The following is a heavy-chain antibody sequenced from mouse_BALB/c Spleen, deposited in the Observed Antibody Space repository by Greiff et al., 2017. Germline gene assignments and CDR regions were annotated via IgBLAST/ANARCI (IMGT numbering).Heavy chain of an antibody. D-gene: IGHD1-1*01. CDR1: GYTFTSYW. CDR3: ARGSYYGSKGY. Sequence: QVQLQQPGAELVKPGASVKLSCKASGYTFTSYWMHWVKQRPGQGLEWIGEIDPSDSYTNYNQKFKGKATLTVDKSSSTAYMQLSSLTSEDSAVYYCARGSYYGSKGYWGQGTTLTVSA. J-gene: IGHJ2*01. CDR2: IDPSDSYT. V-gene: IGHV1-69*02.